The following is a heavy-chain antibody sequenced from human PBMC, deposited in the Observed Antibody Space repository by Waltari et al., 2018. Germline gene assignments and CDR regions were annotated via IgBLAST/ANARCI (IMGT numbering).Heavy chain of an antibody. CDR1: GLPISDNY. CDR3: ARDLVHYFDY. V-gene: IGHV3-53*01. J-gene: IGHJ4*02. Sequence: EVQLVESGGGLIQPGGSLRLSCAASGLPISDNYMSWVRQAPGKGLEWVSVLYSAGHTYYADSVKGRFTISRDSSKNTLYLQMNSLRTEDTAVYYCARDLVHYFDYWGQGTLVTVSS. CDR2: LYSAGHT. D-gene: IGHD3-16*01.